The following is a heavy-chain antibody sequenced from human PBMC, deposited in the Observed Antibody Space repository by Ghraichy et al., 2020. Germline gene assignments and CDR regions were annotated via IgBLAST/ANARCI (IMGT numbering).Heavy chain of an antibody. Sequence: SETLSLTCSVSGDSVISYFWSWVRQPAGKRPEWIGRVYSTGMRHYNPSLSSRVALSMDTSRNQFSLRLTSVTAADTAVYYCVRYVNGSLDEAYWGQGVLVTVSS. CDR2: VYSTGMR. J-gene: IGHJ4*02. CDR1: GDSVISYF. CDR3: VRYVNGSLDEAY. V-gene: IGHV4-4*07. D-gene: IGHD1-1*01.